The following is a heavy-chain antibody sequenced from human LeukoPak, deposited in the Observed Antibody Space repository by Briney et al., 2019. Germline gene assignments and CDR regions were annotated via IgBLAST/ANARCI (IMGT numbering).Heavy chain of an antibody. CDR3: ARRGGPVSVPFDY. CDR1: GGSITSHY. Sequence: PSETLSLTCTVSGGSITSHYWSWIRQPPGEGLEWIGYIYYSGNTNYNPSLKSRVTISVDTSKNQFSLKLSSVTAADTAVYYCARRGGPVSVPFDYWGQGTLVTVSS. V-gene: IGHV4-59*08. J-gene: IGHJ4*02. CDR2: IYYSGNT. D-gene: IGHD6-25*01.